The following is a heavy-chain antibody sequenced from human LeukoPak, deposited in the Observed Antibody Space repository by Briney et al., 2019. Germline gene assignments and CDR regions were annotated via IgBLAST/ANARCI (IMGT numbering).Heavy chain of an antibody. CDR3: ARLWGGGPPTKGSIAAAGTRAFDI. J-gene: IGHJ3*02. D-gene: IGHD6-13*01. V-gene: IGHV5-51*01. Sequence: PGESLKISCKGSGYSFTSYWIGWVRQMPGKGLEWMGIIYPGDSGTRYSPSFQGQVTISADKSISTAYLQWSSLKASDTAMYYCARLWGGGPPTKGSIAAAGTRAFDIWGQGTMVTVSS. CDR2: IYPGDSGT. CDR1: GYSFTSYW.